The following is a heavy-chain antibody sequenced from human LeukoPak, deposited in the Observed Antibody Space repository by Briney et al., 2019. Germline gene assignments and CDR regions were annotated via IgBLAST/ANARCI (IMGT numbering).Heavy chain of an antibody. J-gene: IGHJ4*02. Sequence: SETLSLTCTDSGGSISSSYWSWIRQPPGKGLEWIGYIYYSGSTNYNPSLKSRVTISVDTSKNQFSLKLSSVTAADTAVYYCARVKVGGYYFDYWGQGTLVTVSS. CDR3: ARVKVGGYYFDY. CDR2: IYYSGST. V-gene: IGHV4-59*01. D-gene: IGHD3-16*01. CDR1: GGSISSSY.